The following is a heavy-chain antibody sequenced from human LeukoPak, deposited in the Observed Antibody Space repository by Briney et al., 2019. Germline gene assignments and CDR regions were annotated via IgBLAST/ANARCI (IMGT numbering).Heavy chain of an antibody. D-gene: IGHD2-15*01. CDR2: INHSGST. CDR3: ARAIFFGGTYVDC. CDR1: GGSFSGYY. Sequence: PSETLSLTCAVYGGSFSGYYWSWIRQPPGKGLEWIGEINHSGSTNYNPSLKSRVTISVDTSKNQFSLKLTSVAAADTAVYYCARAIFFGGTYVDCGGRGPLVTVSS. J-gene: IGHJ4*02. V-gene: IGHV4-34*01.